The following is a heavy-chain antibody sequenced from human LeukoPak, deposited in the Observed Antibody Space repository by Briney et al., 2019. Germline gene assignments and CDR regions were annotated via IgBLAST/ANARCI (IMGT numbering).Heavy chain of an antibody. V-gene: IGHV1-8*01. CDR1: GYTFTSYD. D-gene: IGHD2-21*02. Sequence: ASVNVSCKASGYTFTSYDINWVRQATGQGLEWMGWMNPNSGNTGYAQKFQGRVTMTRNTSISTAYMELSSLRSEDTAVYYCARGRGAYCGGDCYSGDYWGQGTLVTVSS. CDR2: MNPNSGNT. J-gene: IGHJ4*02. CDR3: ARGRGAYCGGDCYSGDY.